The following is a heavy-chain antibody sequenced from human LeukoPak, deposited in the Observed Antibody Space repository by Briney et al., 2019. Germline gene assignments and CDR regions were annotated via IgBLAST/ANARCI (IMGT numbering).Heavy chain of an antibody. Sequence: GASVKVSSKVSGYTLTELSMHWVRQAPGKGLEWMGGFDPEDGETIYAQKFQGRVTMTEDTSTDTAYMELSSLRSEDTAVYYCATVFSSSPDLNYYYGMDVWGQGTTVTVSS. V-gene: IGHV1-24*01. CDR1: GYTLTELS. CDR2: FDPEDGET. J-gene: IGHJ6*02. D-gene: IGHD6-6*01. CDR3: ATVFSSSPDLNYYYGMDV.